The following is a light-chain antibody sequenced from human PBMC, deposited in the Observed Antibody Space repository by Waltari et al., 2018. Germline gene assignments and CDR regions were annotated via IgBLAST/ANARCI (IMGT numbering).Light chain of an antibody. Sequence: EILMTQPPATLSVSQGERATLSCRASQSIGNNLAWYQQKPGLPPRLLIYGASTSATTIPARFSGSGSGTEFTLTISNLQSEDFAVYYCQQYNDWPPWTFGQVTKVEIK. V-gene: IGKV3-15*01. CDR2: GAS. CDR3: QQYNDWPPWT. CDR1: QSIGNN. J-gene: IGKJ1*01.